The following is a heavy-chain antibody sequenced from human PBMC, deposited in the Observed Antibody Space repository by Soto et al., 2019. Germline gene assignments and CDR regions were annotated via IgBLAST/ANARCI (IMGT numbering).Heavy chain of an antibody. V-gene: IGHV5-51*01. CDR2: IYPGDSDT. CDR1: GYSLTIYW. D-gene: IGHD3-22*01. Sequence: PGEALKVSCKGSGYSLTIYWIGWVRERPGKGLEWMGIIYPGDSDTRYSPSFQGQVTISADKSISTAYLQWSSLKASDTDMYYCQRNRGPPLFTSIVVGSQDLGAFDIWGKRTMVTVSS. CDR3: QRNRGPPLFTSIVVGSQDLGAFDI. J-gene: IGHJ3*02.